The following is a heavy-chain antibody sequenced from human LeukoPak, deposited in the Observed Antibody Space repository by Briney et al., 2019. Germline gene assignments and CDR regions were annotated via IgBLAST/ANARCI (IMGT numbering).Heavy chain of an antibody. CDR1: GGSISSGGYY. V-gene: IGHV4-31*03. J-gene: IGHJ5*02. CDR3: ARELWVAAHPFDP. CDR2: IYYSGST. D-gene: IGHD6-6*01. Sequence: PSQTLSLTCTVSGGSISSGGYYWSWVRQHPGKGLEWIGYIYYSGSTYYNPSLKSRFTISVDTSKNQFSLKLSSVTAADTAVYYCARELWVAAHPFDPWGQGTLVAVSS.